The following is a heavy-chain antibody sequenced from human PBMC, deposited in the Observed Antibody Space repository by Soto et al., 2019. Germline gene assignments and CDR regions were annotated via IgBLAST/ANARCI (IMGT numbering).Heavy chain of an antibody. CDR3: ARHGSY. Sequence: QLQLQESGPGLVKPSETLSLTCTVSGVSISSSSYYWCWFRQPPGKGLEWIGTIYYGGSSYSNPSLKSRVTISLYTSKNQFSLTLTSVTAADTAVYYCARHGSYWGQGTLVTVSS. J-gene: IGHJ4*02. CDR2: IYYGGSS. CDR1: GVSISSSSYY. V-gene: IGHV4-39*01.